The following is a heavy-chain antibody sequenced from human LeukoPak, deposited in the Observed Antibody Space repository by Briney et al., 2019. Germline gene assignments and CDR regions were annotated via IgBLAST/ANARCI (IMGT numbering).Heavy chain of an antibody. Sequence: ASVKVSCKASGYTFTSYYMHWVRQAPGQGLEWMGIINPSGGSTSYAQKFQGRVTMTRDTSTSTVYMELSSLRSEDTAVYYCARGLITIFGVVASDYYYYYYMDVWGKGTTVTVSS. CDR3: ARGLITIFGVVASDYYYYYYMDV. V-gene: IGHV1-46*01. J-gene: IGHJ6*03. CDR1: GYTFTSYY. D-gene: IGHD3-3*01. CDR2: INPSGGST.